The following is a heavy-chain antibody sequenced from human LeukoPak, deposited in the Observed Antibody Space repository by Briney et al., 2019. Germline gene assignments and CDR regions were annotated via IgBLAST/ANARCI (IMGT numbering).Heavy chain of an antibody. V-gene: IGHV3-23*01. J-gene: IGHJ4*02. CDR3: AKAVAVALDY. CDR2: ITYSGATT. CDR1: GFTLSSFD. D-gene: IGHD6-19*01. Sequence: GGSLRLSCAASGFTLSSFDMSWVRQAPGKGLEWVSAITYSGATTNYADSVKGRFTISRDNSKNTLFLQMNSLRAEDTAVYYCAKAVAVALDYWGQGTLVTVSS.